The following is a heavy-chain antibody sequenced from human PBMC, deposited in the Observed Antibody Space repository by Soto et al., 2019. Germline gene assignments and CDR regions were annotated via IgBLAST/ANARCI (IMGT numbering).Heavy chain of an antibody. V-gene: IGHV3-30*18. CDR1: GFTFSSYG. CDR2: ISYDGSNK. J-gene: IGHJ4*02. D-gene: IGHD2-8*02. CDR3: AKDITGSPGF. Sequence: GGSLRLSCAASGFTFSSYGMHWVRQAPGKGLEWVAVISYDGSNKFYGDSVKGRFTISRDNSENTLYLQMNSLRAEDTALYYCAKDITGSPGFWGQGTLVTVSS.